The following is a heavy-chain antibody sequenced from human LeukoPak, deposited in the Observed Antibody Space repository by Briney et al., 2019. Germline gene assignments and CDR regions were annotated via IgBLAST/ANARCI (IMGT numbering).Heavy chain of an antibody. CDR3: ARGARAFNYGDYEVDY. V-gene: IGHV1-8*01. D-gene: IGHD4-17*01. Sequence: ASVKVSCKASGYTFTSYDINWVRQATGQGLEWMGWMNPNSGNTGYAQKFQGRVTMTRNTSISTAYMELSSLRSEDTAVYYCARGARAFNYGDYEVDYWGQGTLVTVSS. CDR1: GYTFTSYD. J-gene: IGHJ4*02. CDR2: MNPNSGNT.